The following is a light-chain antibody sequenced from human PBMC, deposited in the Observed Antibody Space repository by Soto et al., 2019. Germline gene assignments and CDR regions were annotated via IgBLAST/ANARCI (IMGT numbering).Light chain of an antibody. CDR3: RQRYNWPLT. J-gene: IGKJ4*01. V-gene: IGKV3-11*01. CDR1: QSIGNS. CDR2: DAF. Sequence: TVLTQSPATLSLSPGERATLSCKASQSIGNSLGWFQQKPGQAPRLLIDDAFNRATGIPARFTGSGSGSDFTLTISSLEPEDFGVYYCRQRYNWPLTFGGGIKVEIK.